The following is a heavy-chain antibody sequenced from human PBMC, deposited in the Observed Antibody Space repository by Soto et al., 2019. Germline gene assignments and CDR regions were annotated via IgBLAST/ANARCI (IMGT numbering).Heavy chain of an antibody. V-gene: IGHV1-18*01. D-gene: IGHD2-2*01. Sequence: ASVKVSCKASGYTFTSYGISWVRRAPGQGLEWMGWISACNGNTNYAQKLQGRVTMTTDTSTSTAYMELRSLRSDDTAVYYCARDGSDIVVVPAAMVHWFDPWGQGTLVTVSS. CDR3: ARDGSDIVVVPAAMVHWFDP. J-gene: IGHJ5*02. CDR2: ISACNGNT. CDR1: GYTFTSYG.